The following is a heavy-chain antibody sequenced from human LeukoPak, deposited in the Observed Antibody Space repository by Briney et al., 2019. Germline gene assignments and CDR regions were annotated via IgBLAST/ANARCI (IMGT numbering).Heavy chain of an antibody. V-gene: IGHV3-30*03. CDR3: ARGGSYFVH. Sequence: GGSLRLSCAASGFTFSSYGMHWVRQAPGKGLEGVAVISYDGSNKYYADPVKGRFTISRDNSKNTLYLQMNSLRAEDTAVYYCARGGSYFVHWGQGTLVTVSS. J-gene: IGHJ4*02. CDR1: GFTFSSYG. CDR2: ISYDGSNK. D-gene: IGHD3-16*01.